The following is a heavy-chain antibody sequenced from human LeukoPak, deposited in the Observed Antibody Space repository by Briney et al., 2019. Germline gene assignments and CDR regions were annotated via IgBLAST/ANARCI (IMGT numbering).Heavy chain of an antibody. CDR1: GFTFSSYS. CDR3: ARDGYDHKYYFDY. CDR2: ISSSSSYI. V-gene: IGHV3-21*01. Sequence: GGSLRLSCAASGFTFSSYSMNWVRQAPGKGLEWVSSISSSSSYIYYADSAKGRFTISRDNAKNSLYLQMNSLRAEDTAVYYCARDGYDHKYYFDYWGQGTLVTVSS. J-gene: IGHJ4*02. D-gene: IGHD5-12*01.